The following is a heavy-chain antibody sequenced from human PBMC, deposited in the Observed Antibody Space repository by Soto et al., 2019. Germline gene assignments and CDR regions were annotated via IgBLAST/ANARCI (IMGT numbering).Heavy chain of an antibody. Sequence: ASVKVSCKVSGYTLTELSMHWVRQAPGKGLEWMGGFDPEDGETIYAQKFQGRVTMAEDTSTDTAYMELSSLRSEDTAVYYCATAPRDYVWGSYDYWGQGTLVTVSS. CDR3: ATAPRDYVWGSYDY. D-gene: IGHD3-16*01. CDR2: FDPEDGET. V-gene: IGHV1-24*01. CDR1: GYTLTELS. J-gene: IGHJ4*02.